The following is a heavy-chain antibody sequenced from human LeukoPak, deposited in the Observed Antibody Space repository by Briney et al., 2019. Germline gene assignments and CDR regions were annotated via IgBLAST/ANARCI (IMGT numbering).Heavy chain of an antibody. V-gene: IGHV4-31*03. D-gene: IGHD3-10*01. CDR3: AGSEAPITPPPYGMGV. Sequence: SEPLSLTCTLSGDSISSGGYCWNWFRQHPGQGLAWIGYIYSSGNTFYNPSLKSRVVISVDTSKNQFSLKLSSVTAADTALYFCAGSEAPITPPPYGMGVWGQGTKVTVSS. CDR1: GDSISSGGYC. CDR2: IYSSGNT. J-gene: IGHJ6*02.